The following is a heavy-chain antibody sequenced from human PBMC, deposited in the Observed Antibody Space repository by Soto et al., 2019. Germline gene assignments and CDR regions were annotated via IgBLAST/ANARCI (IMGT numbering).Heavy chain of an antibody. CDR1: GYSFTDYH. J-gene: IGHJ6*02. CDR2: IIPIFGTA. CDR3: ARSGVSFVNGYYYYGMDV. V-gene: IGHV1-69*13. Sequence: GASVKVSCKASGYSFTDYHIHWVRQAPGQGLEWMGGIIPIFGTANYAQKFQGRVTITADESTSTAYMELSSLRSEDTAVYYCARSGVSFVNGYYYYGMDVWGQGTTVTVSS.